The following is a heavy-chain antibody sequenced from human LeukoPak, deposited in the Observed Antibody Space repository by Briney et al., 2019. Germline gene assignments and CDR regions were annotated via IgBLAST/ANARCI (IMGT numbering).Heavy chain of an antibody. CDR3: ARDPRIPERYGMDV. CDR1: GFTFSSYA. J-gene: IGHJ6*02. Sequence: PGGSLRLSCAASGFTFSSYAMHWVRQAPGKGLEWVAVISYDGSNKYYADSVKGRFTISRDNSKNTLYLQMNSLRAEDTAVYYCARDPRIPERYGMDVWGQGTTVTVSS. CDR2: ISYDGSNK. V-gene: IGHV3-30-3*01.